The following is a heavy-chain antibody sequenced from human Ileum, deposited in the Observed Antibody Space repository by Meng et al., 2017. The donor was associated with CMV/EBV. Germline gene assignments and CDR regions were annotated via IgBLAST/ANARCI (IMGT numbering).Heavy chain of an antibody. Sequence: RLKAPGPGLVHPSATPPFTRTASRGSTSSDSWSWIRQPAGKGLEWIGRIYTSGSTNYNPSLKSRVTMSVDTSKTQFSLKLSSVTAADTAVYYCARGPYSSSWSSFDYWGQGTLVTVSS. D-gene: IGHD6-13*01. CDR2: IYTSGST. J-gene: IGHJ4*02. V-gene: IGHV4-4*07. CDR3: ARGPYSSSWSSFDY. CDR1: RGSTSSDS.